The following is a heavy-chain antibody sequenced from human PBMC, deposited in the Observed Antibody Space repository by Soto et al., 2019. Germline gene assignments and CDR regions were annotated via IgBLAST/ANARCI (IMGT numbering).Heavy chain of an antibody. CDR1: GGTFSSYA. V-gene: IGHV1-69*01. CDR2: IIPIFGTP. J-gene: IGHJ4*02. Sequence: QVQLVQSGAEVKQPGSSVKVSCKASGGTFSSYAISWVRQAPGQGLQWMGGIIPIFGTPTYAQKFQGRVTITADESTNTAYMELSILRSEDTAVYYGARTVAGTSAVEYWAQGTLVAVSS. D-gene: IGHD6-19*01. CDR3: ARTVAGTSAVEY.